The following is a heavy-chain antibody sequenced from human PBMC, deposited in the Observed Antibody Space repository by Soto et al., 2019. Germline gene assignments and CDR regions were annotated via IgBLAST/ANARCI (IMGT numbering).Heavy chain of an antibody. V-gene: IGHV1-69*13. CDR1: GGTXISYA. CDR3: ARRGYSGYDYYFDY. CDR2: IIPIFGTA. Sequence: GXSXKVSFKASGGTXISYASRLVRQAPGQGLEWMGGIIPIFGTANYAQKFQGRVTITADESTITAYIELSSLRAEDTAVYYCARRGYSGYDYYFDYWGQGTLVTVSS. D-gene: IGHD5-12*01. J-gene: IGHJ4*02.